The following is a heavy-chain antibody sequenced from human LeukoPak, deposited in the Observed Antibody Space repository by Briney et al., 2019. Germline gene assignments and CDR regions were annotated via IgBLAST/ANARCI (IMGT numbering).Heavy chain of an antibody. V-gene: IGHV3-7*01. J-gene: IGHJ4*02. Sequence: GGSLRLSCVASGFTFNEFWMSWIRQAPGRGLEWVVNINQDGSENYYVDSMKGRFTSSRDNAKNSVYLQMSGLTVEDTAVYYCARSSWGSSTNSWGQGTLVVVSS. CDR1: GFTFNEFW. CDR3: ARSSWGSSTNS. CDR2: INQDGSEN. D-gene: IGHD3-16*01.